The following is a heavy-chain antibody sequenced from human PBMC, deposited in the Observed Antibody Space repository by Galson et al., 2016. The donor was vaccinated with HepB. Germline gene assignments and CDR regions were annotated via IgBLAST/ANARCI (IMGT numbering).Heavy chain of an antibody. V-gene: IGHV3-21*01. CDR3: ARDPVYCSSTSCYYFDY. D-gene: IGHD2-2*01. Sequence: SLRLSCAASGFTFSRYSMNWVRQAPGKGLEWVSSISSSSGYIYYADSVKGRFTISRDNAKNSLYLHMNSLRAEDTAVYYCARDPVYCSSTSCYYFDYWGQGTLVTVSS. J-gene: IGHJ4*02. CDR2: ISSSSGYI. CDR1: GFTFSRYS.